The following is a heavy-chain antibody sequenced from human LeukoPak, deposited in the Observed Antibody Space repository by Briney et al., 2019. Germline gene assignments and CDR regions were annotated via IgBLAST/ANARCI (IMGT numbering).Heavy chain of an antibody. Sequence: GGSLRLSCAASGFTFSSYAMHWVRQAPGKGLEWVAVISYDGSNKYYADCVKGRFTISRGNSKNTLYLQMTSLRAEDTAVYYCARGYDPDSSGYSSYDYWGQGTLVTVSS. CDR3: ARGYDPDSSGYSSYDY. CDR1: GFTFSSYA. D-gene: IGHD3-22*01. CDR2: ISYDGSNK. J-gene: IGHJ4*02. V-gene: IGHV3-30-3*01.